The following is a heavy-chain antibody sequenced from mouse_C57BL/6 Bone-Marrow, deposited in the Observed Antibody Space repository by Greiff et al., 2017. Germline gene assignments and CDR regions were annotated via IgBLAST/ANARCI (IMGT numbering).Heavy chain of an antibody. Sequence: VQLQQSGAELVKPGASVKLSCTASGFNIKDYYMHWVKQRTEQGLEWIGRIDPEDGETKYAPKFQGKATLTADTSSNTAYLQLSSLTSEDTAVYYCARGYYGSSYVAWFAYWGQGTLVTVSA. CDR2: IDPEDGET. V-gene: IGHV14-2*01. CDR1: GFNIKDYY. D-gene: IGHD1-1*01. CDR3: ARGYYGSSYVAWFAY. J-gene: IGHJ3*01.